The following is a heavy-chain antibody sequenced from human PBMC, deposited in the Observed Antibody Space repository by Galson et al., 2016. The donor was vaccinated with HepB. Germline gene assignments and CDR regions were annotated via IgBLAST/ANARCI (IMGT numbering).Heavy chain of an antibody. V-gene: IGHV1-3*01. CDR1: GYTFTKYI. J-gene: IGHJ4*02. CDR3: ARGWDGGHDFDY. CDR2: INAGNGNT. Sequence: SVKVSCKASGYTFTKYIMHWVRQAPGQRPEWMGWINAGNGNTKYSQKFQGRVTTTTDTSANTAYMDLSSLTSEDLAVYYCARGWDGGHDFDYWGQGTLVTVSS. D-gene: IGHD5-12*01.